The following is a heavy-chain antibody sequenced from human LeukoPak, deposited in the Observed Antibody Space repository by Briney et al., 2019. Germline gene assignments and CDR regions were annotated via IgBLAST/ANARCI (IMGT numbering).Heavy chain of an antibody. Sequence: SETLSLTCAVYGGSFRGYYWSWIRQPPGKGLEWIGEINHSGSTNYNPSLKSRVTISVDTSKNQFSLKLSSVTAADTAVYYCARETMVVTPGAFDIWGQGTMVTVSS. J-gene: IGHJ3*02. CDR1: GGSFRGYY. CDR2: INHSGST. CDR3: ARETMVVTPGAFDI. V-gene: IGHV4-34*01. D-gene: IGHD4-23*01.